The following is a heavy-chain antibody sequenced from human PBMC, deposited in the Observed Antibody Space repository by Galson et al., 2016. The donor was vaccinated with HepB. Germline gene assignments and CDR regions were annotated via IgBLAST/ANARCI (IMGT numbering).Heavy chain of an antibody. D-gene: IGHD7-27*01. Sequence: SVKVSCKASGYTFTNYDINWVRQATGQGLEWMGWINPYSGGTNYAQKFQGRLTLTRDTSTSTAYMELSSLTSDDTAVYFCARNREFTGDFDYWGQGALVTVSS. CDR3: ARNREFTGDFDY. J-gene: IGHJ4*02. CDR1: GYTFTNYD. CDR2: INPYSGGT. V-gene: IGHV1-8*01.